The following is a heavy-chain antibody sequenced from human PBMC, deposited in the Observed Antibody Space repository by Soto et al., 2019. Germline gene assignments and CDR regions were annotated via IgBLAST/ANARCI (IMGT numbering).Heavy chain of an antibody. J-gene: IGHJ4*02. CDR1: GGTFSSYA. CDR2: IIPIFGTA. CDR3: ARDAPHIEIRYYFDY. V-gene: IGHV1-69*05. Sequence: SVKVSCKASGGTFSSYAISWVRQAPGQGLEWMGGIIPIFGTANYADSVKGRFTISRDNSKNTLYLQMNSLRAEDTAVYYCARDAPHIEIRYYFDYWGQGTLVTVSS.